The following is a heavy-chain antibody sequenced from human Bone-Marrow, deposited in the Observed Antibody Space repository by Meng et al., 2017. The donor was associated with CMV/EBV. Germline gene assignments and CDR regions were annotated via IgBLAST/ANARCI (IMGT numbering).Heavy chain of an antibody. D-gene: IGHD3-10*01. CDR3: ARDTMVGGLANWFDP. V-gene: IGHV1-8*03. J-gene: IGHJ5*02. CDR2: MNPNSGNT. CDR1: GYTFTSYD. Sequence: ASVKVSCKASGYTFTSYDINWVRQAPGQGLEWMGGMNPNSGNTGYAQKFQGRVTITRNTSTSTAYMELSSLRSEDTAVYYCARDTMVGGLANWFDPWGQGTLVTVSS.